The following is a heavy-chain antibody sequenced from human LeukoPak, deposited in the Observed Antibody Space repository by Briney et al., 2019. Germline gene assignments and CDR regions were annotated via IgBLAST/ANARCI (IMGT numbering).Heavy chain of an antibody. CDR3: ARVAPAYCGGDCYFYYFDY. CDR2: IKQDGSEK. D-gene: IGHD2-21*02. Sequence: GGSLRLSCAASGFTFSSYWMSWVRQAPGKGLEWVANIKQDGSEKYYVDSVKGRFTISRDNAKNSLYLQMNSLRAEDTAVYYCARVAPAYCGGDCYFYYFDYWGQGTLVTVSS. V-gene: IGHV3-7*01. J-gene: IGHJ4*02. CDR1: GFTFSSYW.